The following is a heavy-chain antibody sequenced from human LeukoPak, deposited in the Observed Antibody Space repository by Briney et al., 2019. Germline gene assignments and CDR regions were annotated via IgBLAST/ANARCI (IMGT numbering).Heavy chain of an antibody. CDR2: IYYSGDT. J-gene: IGHJ4*02. V-gene: IGHV4-39*07. D-gene: IGHD2-21*01. CDR1: GGSITSSSHY. Sequence: PSETLSLTCTVSGGSITSSSHYWGWIRQPPGKGLEWVGSIYYSGDTYYNPSLKSRVTISVDTSKNQFSLKLSSVTAADTAVYYCAMLSVVVYPGYFDYWGQGTLVTVSS. CDR3: AMLSVVVYPGYFDY.